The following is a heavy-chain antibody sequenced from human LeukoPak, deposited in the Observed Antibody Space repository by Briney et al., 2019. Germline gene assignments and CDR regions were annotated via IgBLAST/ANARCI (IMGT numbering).Heavy chain of an antibody. CDR1: GGTFSSYA. CDR3: ARVPDYYYYGMDV. Sequence: VASVKASCKASGGTFSSYAISWVRQAPGQGLEWMGGIIPIFGTANYAQKFQGRVTITADESTSTAYMELSSLRSEDTAVYYCARVPDYYYYGMDVWGQGTTVTVSS. CDR2: IIPIFGTA. J-gene: IGHJ6*02. V-gene: IGHV1-69*13.